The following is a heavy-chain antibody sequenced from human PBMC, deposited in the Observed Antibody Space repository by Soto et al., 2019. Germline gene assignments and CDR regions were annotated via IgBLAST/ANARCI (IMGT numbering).Heavy chain of an antibody. CDR2: LSGSGGST. Sequence: EVQLLESGGGLVQPGGSLRLSCAASGFTFTTYAMSWVRQAPGKGLEWVSALSGSGGSTYNADSVKGRFTISRDNSKNTLYLQMNSLRAEDTAVYYCAKEQGDYYDSGGYYGSFDYWGQGTLVTVSS. CDR1: GFTFTTYA. J-gene: IGHJ4*02. CDR3: AKEQGDYYDSGGYYGSFDY. V-gene: IGHV3-23*01. D-gene: IGHD3-22*01.